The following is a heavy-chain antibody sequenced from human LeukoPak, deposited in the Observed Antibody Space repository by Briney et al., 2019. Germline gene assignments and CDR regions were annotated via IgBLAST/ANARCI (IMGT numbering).Heavy chain of an antibody. V-gene: IGHV4-61*01. D-gene: IGHD1-14*01. CDR2: VYYSGST. CDR1: GGSFSSGSFY. J-gene: IGHJ2*01. Sequence: PSETLSLTCTVSGGSFSSGSFYWSWLRQPPGTGLEWIGYVYYSGSTNYNPSLKRRVAISIDTSKNQFSLKLTSVTAADTAVYYCVRDEDGINWYFDLWGRGTLVTVSS. CDR3: VRDEDGINWYFDL.